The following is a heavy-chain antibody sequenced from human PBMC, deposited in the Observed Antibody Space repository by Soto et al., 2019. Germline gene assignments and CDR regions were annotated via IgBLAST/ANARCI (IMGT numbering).Heavy chain of an antibody. CDR1: GFTFSSYA. J-gene: IGHJ5*02. CDR2: INGSGSST. Sequence: EVQLSESGGGLVQPGGSLRLSCAASGFTFSSYAMSWVRQAPGKGLEWVSGINGSGSSTYYADSVKGRFTISRDNSKKTLYLQMNSLRAEDTAIYYCAKDPKSTIRFNWFDPWGQGTLVTVSS. CDR3: AKDPKSTIRFNWFDP. V-gene: IGHV3-23*01. D-gene: IGHD2-8*01.